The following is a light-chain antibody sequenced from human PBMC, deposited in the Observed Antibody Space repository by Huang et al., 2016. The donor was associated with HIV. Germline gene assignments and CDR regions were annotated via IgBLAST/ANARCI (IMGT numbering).Light chain of an antibody. CDR3: MQALQTPST. CDR1: QSLLHRNGYNY. Sequence: DIVMTQSPISLPVTPGEPASISCRASQSLLHRNGYNYLDWFLQKPGQSPQLLIYLGSNRASGVPDRCSGSGSGTDFTLNISRVEAEDVGVYYCMQALQTPSTFGPGTKVDIK. CDR2: LGS. V-gene: IGKV2-28*01. J-gene: IGKJ3*01.